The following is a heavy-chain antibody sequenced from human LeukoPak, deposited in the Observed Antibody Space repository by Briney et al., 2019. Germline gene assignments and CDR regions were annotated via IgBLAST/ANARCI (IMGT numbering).Heavy chain of an antibody. CDR2: IIPILGIA. D-gene: IGHD3-3*01. J-gene: IGHJ6*03. CDR1: GGTFSSYT. CDR3: ARDQRGFWSGYYYYYYMDV. Sequence: SVKVSCKASGGTFSSYTISWVRQAPGQGLEWMGGIIPILGIANYAQKFQGRVTITADKSTSTAYMELSSLRSEDTAVYYCARDQRGFWSGYYYYYYMDVWGKGTTVTVSS. V-gene: IGHV1-69*10.